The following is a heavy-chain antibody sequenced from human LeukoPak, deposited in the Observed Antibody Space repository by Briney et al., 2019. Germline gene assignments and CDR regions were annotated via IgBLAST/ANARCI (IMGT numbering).Heavy chain of an antibody. CDR3: AREYCAGDCYWGGSDY. D-gene: IGHD2-21*02. J-gene: IGHJ4*02. V-gene: IGHV3-7*01. CDR1: GFTLSSYW. CDR2: IKQDGNEK. Sequence: PGGSLRLSCAASGFTLSSYWMSCVRQAPGKGREGLANIKQDGNEKYYMDSVKGRFTIFRDNAMHYMYLKLNSLRAEAMAVSYCAREYCAGDCYWGGSDYWGQGTLVTVSS.